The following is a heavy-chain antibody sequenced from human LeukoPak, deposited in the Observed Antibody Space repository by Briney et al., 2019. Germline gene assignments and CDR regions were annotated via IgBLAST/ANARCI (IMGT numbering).Heavy chain of an antibody. J-gene: IGHJ6*02. V-gene: IGHV4-59*01. CDR2: IYYNGST. CDR1: GGSIGSSY. D-gene: IGHD3-10*01. CDR3: ARHLVRGVMSYYYYGMDV. Sequence: SETLSLTCTVSGGSIGSSYWSWIRQPPGKGLEWIGYIYYNGSTNYNPSLKSRVTMSGDTFKNQLSLKLSSVTAADTAVYYCARHLVRGVMSYYYYGMDVWGQGTTVTVSS.